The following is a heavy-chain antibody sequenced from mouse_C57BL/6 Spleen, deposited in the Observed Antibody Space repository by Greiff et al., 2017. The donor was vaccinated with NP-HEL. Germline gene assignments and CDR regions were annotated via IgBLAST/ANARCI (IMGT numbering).Heavy chain of an antibody. CDR3: ARWDAMDY. J-gene: IGHJ4*01. CDR2: INPNNGGT. V-gene: IGHV1-26*01. Sequence: EVQLQQSGPELVKPGASVKISCKASGYTFTDYYMSWVKQSHGKSLEWIGDINPNNGGTSYNQKFKGKATLTVDKSSSTAYMELRSLTSEDSAVYYCARWDAMDYWGQGTSVTVSS. CDR1: GYTFTDYY.